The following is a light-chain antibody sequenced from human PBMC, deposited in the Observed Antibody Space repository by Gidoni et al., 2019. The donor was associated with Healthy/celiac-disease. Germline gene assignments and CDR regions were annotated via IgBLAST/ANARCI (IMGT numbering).Light chain of an antibody. CDR2: AAS. CDR3: QQSYSTPPET. Sequence: DIQMTQSPSSLSASVGDRVTITCRASQSISSYLNWYQQKPGKAPKLLIYAASSLQRGVPSRFSGSGSGTDFTLTISSLQPEDFATYYCQQSYSTPPETFGPGTKVDIK. V-gene: IGKV1-39*01. J-gene: IGKJ3*01. CDR1: QSISSY.